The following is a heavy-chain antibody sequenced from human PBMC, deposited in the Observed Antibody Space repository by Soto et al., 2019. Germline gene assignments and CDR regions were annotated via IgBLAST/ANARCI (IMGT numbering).Heavy chain of an antibody. CDR1: GFTVSSNY. CDR3: ARIIAAAGSDY. V-gene: IGHV3-66*01. Sequence: GGSLRLSCAASGFTVSSNYMSWVRQAPGKGLEWVSVIYSGGSTYYADSVKGRFTISRDNSKNTLYLQMNSLRAEDTAVYYCARIIAAAGSDYWGQGTLVTVSS. CDR2: IYSGGST. J-gene: IGHJ4*02. D-gene: IGHD6-13*01.